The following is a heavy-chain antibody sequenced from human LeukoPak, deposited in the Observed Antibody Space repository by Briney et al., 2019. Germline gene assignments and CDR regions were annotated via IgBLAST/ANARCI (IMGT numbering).Heavy chain of an antibody. V-gene: IGHV3-48*03. Sequence: GGSMRLSCAASGFTFSNFEMNWVSQAPGKGLEWISFISGSGRTVYYADSVKGRFTISRDNAKNSLYLQMNSLRAEDTAVYYCASPYGSDSYFQNWFDPWGQGTLVTVSS. D-gene: IGHD3-10*01. J-gene: IGHJ5*02. CDR3: ASPYGSDSYFQNWFDP. CDR1: GFTFSNFE. CDR2: ISGSGRTV.